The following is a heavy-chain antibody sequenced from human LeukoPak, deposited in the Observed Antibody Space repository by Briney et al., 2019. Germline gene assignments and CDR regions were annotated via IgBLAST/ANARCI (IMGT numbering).Heavy chain of an antibody. V-gene: IGHV3-48*01. CDR2: ISSSSSTI. J-gene: IGHJ6*03. Sequence: GGSLRLSCAASGFTFSSYAMSWVRQAPGKGLEWVSYISSSSSTIYYADSVKGRFTISRDNAENSLYLQMNSLRAEDTAVYYCASAVWVIVDYYYYYYMDVWGKGTTVTVSS. CDR3: ASAVWVIVDYYYYYYMDV. D-gene: IGHD3-16*02. CDR1: GFTFSSYA.